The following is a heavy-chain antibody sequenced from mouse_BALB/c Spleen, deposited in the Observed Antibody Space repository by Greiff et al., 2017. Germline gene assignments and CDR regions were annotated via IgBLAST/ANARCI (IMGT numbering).Heavy chain of an antibody. CDR1: GYTFTDYA. CDR2: ISTYYGDA. Sequence: VQLQQSGPELVRPGVSVKISCKGSGYTFTDYAMHWVKQSHAKSLEWIGVISTYYGDASYNQKFKGKATMTVDKSSSTAYMELARLTSEDSAIYYCARYDDVYYAMDYWGQGTSVTVSS. D-gene: IGHD2-14*01. CDR3: ARYDDVYYAMDY. J-gene: IGHJ4*01. V-gene: IGHV1-67*01.